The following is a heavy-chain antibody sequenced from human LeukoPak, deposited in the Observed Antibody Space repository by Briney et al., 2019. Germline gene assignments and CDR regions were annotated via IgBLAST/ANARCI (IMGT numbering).Heavy chain of an antibody. CDR3: ARDVVVVAATMRFDP. CDR1: GYTFTGYY. V-gene: IGHV1-2*02. Sequence: ASVKVSRKASGYTFTGYYMHWVRQAPGQGLEWMAWINPNSGGTNYAQKFQGRVTMTRDTSISTAYMELSRLRSDDTAVYYCARDVVVVAATMRFDPWGQGTLVTVSS. CDR2: INPNSGGT. D-gene: IGHD2-15*01. J-gene: IGHJ5*02.